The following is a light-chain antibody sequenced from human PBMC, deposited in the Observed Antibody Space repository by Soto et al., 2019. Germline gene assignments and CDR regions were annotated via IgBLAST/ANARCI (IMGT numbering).Light chain of an antibody. CDR1: SSDVGGYNY. Sequence: QSVLTQPRSGSGSPGQSVTISCTGTSSDVGGYNYVSWYQQHPGKAPKLMMYDVSKRPSGVPDSFSGSKSGNTASLTIAGLQADDEADYYCGSYAGSYTVVFGGGTKLTVL. CDR2: DVS. J-gene: IGLJ2*01. CDR3: GSYAGSYTVV. V-gene: IGLV2-11*01.